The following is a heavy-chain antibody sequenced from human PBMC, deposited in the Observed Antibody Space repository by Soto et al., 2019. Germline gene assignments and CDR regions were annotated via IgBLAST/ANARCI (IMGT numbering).Heavy chain of an antibody. J-gene: IGHJ6*02. Sequence: KLSLTCTVSGGSISSGGYYWSWIRQHPGKGLEWIGYIYYSGSTYYNPSLKSRVTISVDTSKNQFSLKLSSVTAADTAVYYCPRETYYYDSSAPGTYYYYGMDVCGQGTTVIVSS. CDR2: IYYSGST. V-gene: IGHV4-31*03. CDR3: PRETYYYDSSAPGTYYYYGMDV. D-gene: IGHD3-22*01. CDR1: GGSISSGGYY.